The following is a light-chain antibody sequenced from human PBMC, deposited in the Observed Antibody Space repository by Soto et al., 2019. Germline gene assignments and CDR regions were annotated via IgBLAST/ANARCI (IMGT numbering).Light chain of an antibody. J-gene: IGKJ3*01. Sequence: DIQMTQSPSSLSASVGARVTITCRATQSISNSLNWYQHKPGKAPKLLMYAACTLQSGVPSRFSCGGSGTDFTLTISSLQPEDFANYVCQQSHSIPFTFGPGTIVDIE. CDR1: QSISNS. V-gene: IGKV1-39*01. CDR3: QQSHSIPFT. CDR2: AAC.